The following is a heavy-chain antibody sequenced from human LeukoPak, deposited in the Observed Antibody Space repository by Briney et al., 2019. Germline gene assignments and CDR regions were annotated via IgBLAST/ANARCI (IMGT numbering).Heavy chain of an antibody. CDR2: IYHSGST. V-gene: IGHV4-30-2*01. J-gene: IGHJ3*02. D-gene: IGHD5-18*01. CDR1: GGSISSGGYS. Sequence: PSETLSLTCAVSGGSISSGGYSWSWIRQPPGKGLEWIGYIYHSGSTYYNPSLKSRVTISVDRSKNQFSLKLSSVTAADTAVYYCARDVPSWAAMVQNDAFDIWGQGTMVTVSS. CDR3: ARDVPSWAAMVQNDAFDI.